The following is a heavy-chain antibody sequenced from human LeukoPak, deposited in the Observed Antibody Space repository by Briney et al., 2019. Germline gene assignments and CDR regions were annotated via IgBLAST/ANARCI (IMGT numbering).Heavy chain of an antibody. J-gene: IGHJ4*02. CDR3: AKGSGTYYISIDY. Sequence: GGSLRLSCAASRFTFSSYAMSWVRQAPGKGLEWVSGISASGDSTHYADSVKGRFTISRDNSRNTLYLQMNSLRAEDTAVYYCAKGSGTYYISIDYWGRGTLVTVSS. V-gene: IGHV3-23*01. D-gene: IGHD1-26*01. CDR2: ISASGDST. CDR1: RFTFSSYA.